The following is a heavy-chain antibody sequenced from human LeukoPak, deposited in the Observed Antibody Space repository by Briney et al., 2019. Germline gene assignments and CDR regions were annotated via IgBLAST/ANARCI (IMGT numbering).Heavy chain of an antibody. J-gene: IGHJ6*02. D-gene: IGHD6-13*01. CDR1: GFTFSSYS. Sequence: GGSLRLSCAASGFTFSSYSMNWVRQAPGKGLEWVSSISSSSTYIYYADSVKGRFTISRDNAKNSLSLQMNSLRAEDTAVYYCARLSSSSPARGYYYGMDVWGQGTTVTVSS. V-gene: IGHV3-21*01. CDR3: ARLSSSSPARGYYYGMDV. CDR2: ISSSSTYI.